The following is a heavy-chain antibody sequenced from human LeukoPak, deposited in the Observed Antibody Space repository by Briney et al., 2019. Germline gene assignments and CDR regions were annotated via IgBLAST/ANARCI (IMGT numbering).Heavy chain of an antibody. V-gene: IGHV4-59*01. D-gene: IGHD3-10*01. CDR2: IYYSGST. Sequence: SETLSLTCTVSGGSISSYYWSWIRQPPGKGLEWIGYIYYSGSTNYNPSLKSRVTISVDTSKNQFSLKLSSVTAADTAVYYCARAIYESGSGEFDYWGQGTLVTVSS. J-gene: IGHJ4*02. CDR1: GGSISSYY. CDR3: ARAIYESGSGEFDY.